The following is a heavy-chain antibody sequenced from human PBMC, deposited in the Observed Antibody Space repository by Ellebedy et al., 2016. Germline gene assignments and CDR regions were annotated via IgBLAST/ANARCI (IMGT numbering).Heavy chain of an antibody. CDR2: ISGGDGST. V-gene: IGHV3-23*01. D-gene: IGHD2-21*01. J-gene: IGHJ4*02. CDR1: GFTFSNYA. CDR3: AKILWSGRLFDY. Sequence: GESLKISCAASGFTFSNYAMNWVRQAPGKGLEWVSLISGGDGSTDYADSVKGRFTISRDISKDTLYLQMNNLRAEDTAVYYCAKILWSGRLFDYWGQGTPVTVSS.